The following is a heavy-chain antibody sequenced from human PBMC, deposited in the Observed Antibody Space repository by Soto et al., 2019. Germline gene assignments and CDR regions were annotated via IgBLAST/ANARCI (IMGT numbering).Heavy chain of an antibody. V-gene: IGHV4-34*01. CDR3: ARDHDILTGYPLDY. D-gene: IGHD3-9*01. CDR2: NNHSGST. J-gene: IGHJ4*02. Sequence: SETLSLSCAVYGGSFSGYYWSWIRQPPGKGLEWIGENNHSGSTNYNPSLKSRVTISVDTSKNQFSLKLSSVTAADTAVYYCARDHDILTGYPLDYWGQGTLVTV. CDR1: GGSFSGYY.